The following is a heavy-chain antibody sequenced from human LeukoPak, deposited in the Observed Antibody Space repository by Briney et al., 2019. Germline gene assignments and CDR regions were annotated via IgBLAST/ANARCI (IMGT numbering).Heavy chain of an antibody. CDR1: GDSISTYY. V-gene: IGHV4-59*12. CDR2: IYYRVTS. J-gene: IGHJ4*02. Sequence: PSETLSLTCTVSGDSISTYYWSWIRQPPGKGLEWIGYIYYRVTSDYNPSLKSRVTISVDTSKNQFSLKLSSVTAADTAVYYCAREGYTTPLIPFDYWGQGTLVTVSS. CDR3: AREGYTTPLIPFDY. D-gene: IGHD1-1*01.